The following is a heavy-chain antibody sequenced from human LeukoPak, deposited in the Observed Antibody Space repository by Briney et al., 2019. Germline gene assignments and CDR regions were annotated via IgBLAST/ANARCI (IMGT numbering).Heavy chain of an antibody. V-gene: IGHV4-59*08. CDR3: ARHGRDRSGYPPFDY. CDR1: GDSISSYY. J-gene: IGHJ4*02. Sequence: KSSETLSLTCTVSGDSISSYYWTWIRQPPGKGLEWIGYVYNSGSTDYNPSLKSRVTISADTSKNQFSLKLNSVTAADTAVYYCARHGRDRSGYPPFDYWGQGTLVTVSS. D-gene: IGHD3-22*01. CDR2: VYNSGST.